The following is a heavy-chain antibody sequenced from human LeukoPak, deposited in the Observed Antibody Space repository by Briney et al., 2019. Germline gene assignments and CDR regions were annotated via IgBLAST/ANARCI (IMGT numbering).Heavy chain of an antibody. CDR2: IILILDIA. CDR3: AREPEGLTTESH. Sequence: SVKVSCKTSGGTFKNYIISWVRQAPGQGLEWVGTIILILDIANYAQKFQGRAAITADTSTSTAYMELSDLGSEDTAVYFCAREPEGLTTESHWGQGTLVTVSS. J-gene: IGHJ4*02. CDR1: GGTFKNYI. D-gene: IGHD1-14*01. V-gene: IGHV1-69*04.